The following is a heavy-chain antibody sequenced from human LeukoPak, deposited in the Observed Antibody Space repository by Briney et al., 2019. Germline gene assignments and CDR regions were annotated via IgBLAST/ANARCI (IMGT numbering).Heavy chain of an antibody. CDR3: AAGDYVFAFDI. J-gene: IGHJ3*02. Sequence: GGSLRLSCAASGFTFSSYSMNWVRQAPGKGLEWVSFISTSSIYIYYADSVKGRFTISRDNAKNSLYLQMNSLRAEDTAVYYCAAGDYVFAFDIWGQGTMVTVSS. CDR2: ISTSSIYI. D-gene: IGHD3-16*01. CDR1: GFTFSSYS. V-gene: IGHV3-21*01.